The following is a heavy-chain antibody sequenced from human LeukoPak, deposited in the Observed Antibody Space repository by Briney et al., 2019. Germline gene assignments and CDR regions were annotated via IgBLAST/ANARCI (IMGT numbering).Heavy chain of an antibody. CDR2: INWNGGST. CDR3: ARVFVGVAVFDY. D-gene: IGHD2-15*01. J-gene: IGHJ4*02. Sequence: PGGSLRLSCAASGFTFDDYGMSWVRQAPGRGLEWVSGINWNGGSTGYAGSVKGRFTISRDNAKNSLYLQMNSLRAEDTALYYCARVFVGVAVFDYWGQGTLVTVSS. V-gene: IGHV3-20*04. CDR1: GFTFDDYG.